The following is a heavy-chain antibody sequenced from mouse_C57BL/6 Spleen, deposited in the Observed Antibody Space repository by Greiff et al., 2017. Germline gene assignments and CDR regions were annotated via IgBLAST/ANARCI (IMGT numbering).Heavy chain of an antibody. CDR1: GFTFSSYA. V-gene: IGHV5-4*01. CDR3: ASARRYYFDY. J-gene: IGHJ2*01. CDR2: ISDGGSYT. Sequence: EVQLVESGAGLVKPGGSLKLSCAASGFTFSSYAMSWVRQTPEKRLEWVATISDGGSYTYYPDNVKGRFTIARDNAKNNLYLQMSHLTSEDTAMYYCASARRYYFDYWGQGTTLTVSA.